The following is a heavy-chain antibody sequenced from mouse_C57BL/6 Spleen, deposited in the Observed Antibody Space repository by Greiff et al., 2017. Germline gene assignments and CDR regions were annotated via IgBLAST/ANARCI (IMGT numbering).Heavy chain of an antibody. CDR1: GFTFSSYA. V-gene: IGHV5-9-1*02. J-gene: IGHJ2*01. Sequence: DVMLVESGEGLVKPGGSLKLSCAASGFTFSSYAMSWVRQTPEKRLEWVAYISSGGDYIYYADTVKGRFTISRDNARNTLYLQMSSLKSEDTAMYYCTREVLRQYYFDYWGQGTTLTVSS. CDR2: ISSGGDYI. CDR3: TREVLRQYYFDY. D-gene: IGHD1-1*01.